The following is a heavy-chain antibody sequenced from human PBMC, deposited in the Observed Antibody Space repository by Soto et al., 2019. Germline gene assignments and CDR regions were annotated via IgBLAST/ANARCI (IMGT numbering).Heavy chain of an antibody. CDR1: GYTFTSYA. Sequence: ASVKVSCKASGYTFTSYAMRWVRKATGQRLEWMGWINAGNGNTKYSQKFQGRVTITRDTSASTAYMELSSLRSEDTAVYYCARLFPYYDFWSGYYGSFDYWGQGTLVTVSS. CDR3: ARLFPYYDFWSGYYGSFDY. V-gene: IGHV1-3*01. CDR2: INAGNGNT. D-gene: IGHD3-3*01. J-gene: IGHJ4*02.